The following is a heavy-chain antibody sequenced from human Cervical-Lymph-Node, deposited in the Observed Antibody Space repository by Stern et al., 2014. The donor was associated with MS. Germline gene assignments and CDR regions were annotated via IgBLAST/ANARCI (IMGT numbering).Heavy chain of an antibody. J-gene: IGHJ5*02. D-gene: IGHD3-10*01. V-gene: IGHV1-69*06. Sequence: QVQLVQSGAEVKKPGSSVKVSCKSSGGISWVRQAPGQGLEWMGGVIPFVGTSNYAQKFQGRVTITGRTSTNTAYLNLSRLTSADTAVYYCARGSGDNWFGPWGQGTLVTVSS. CDR3: ARGSGDNWFGP. CDR1: GG. CDR2: VIPFVGTS.